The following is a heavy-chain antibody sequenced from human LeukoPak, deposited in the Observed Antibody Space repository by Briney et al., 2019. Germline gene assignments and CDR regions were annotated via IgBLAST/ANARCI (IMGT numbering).Heavy chain of an antibody. D-gene: IGHD1-7*01. V-gene: IGHV4-4*07. CDR3: ARGSGTTSDYYYMDV. CDR1: GGSISSYY. J-gene: IGHJ6*03. CDR2: IYTSGST. Sequence: PSETLSLTCTVSGGSISSYYWSWIRQPAGKGLEWIGRIYTSGSTNYNPSLKSRVTMSVDTSKNQFSLKLSSVTAADTAVYYCARGSGTTSDYYYMDVWGEGTTVTVSS.